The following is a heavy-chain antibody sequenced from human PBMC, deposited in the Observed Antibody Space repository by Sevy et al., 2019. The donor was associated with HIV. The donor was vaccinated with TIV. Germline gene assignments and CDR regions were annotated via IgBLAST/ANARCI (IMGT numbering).Heavy chain of an antibody. Sequence: GGSLRLSCSASGFTFRTYAMHWVRQAPGNGLEYVSAISGNGGTTYYADPMKGRLTISRDNSKNTIFLQMSSLRADDTAVYYCVKDVSSTWYHFDYWGQGTLVTVSS. CDR3: VKDVSSTWYHFDY. D-gene: IGHD6-13*01. V-gene: IGHV3-64D*06. CDR1: GFTFRTYA. CDR2: ISGNGGTT. J-gene: IGHJ4*02.